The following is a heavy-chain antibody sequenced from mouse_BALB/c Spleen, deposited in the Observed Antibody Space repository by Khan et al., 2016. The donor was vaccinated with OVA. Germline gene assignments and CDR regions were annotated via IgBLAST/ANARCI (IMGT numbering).Heavy chain of an antibody. CDR2: SNPTSGYT. J-gene: IGHJ2*01. CDR1: GYTFIYYR. CDR3: ARDRSDY. V-gene: IGHV1-4*01. Sequence: HVQLNQSGAELAKPGASAKMSRKASGYTFIYYRMHWIKQRPGQGLEWIGYSNPTSGYTDYNKKFTDKTTLTADKSSSTAYMQLSSLTSDDSAVDYCARDRSDYWGQGTALTVSS.